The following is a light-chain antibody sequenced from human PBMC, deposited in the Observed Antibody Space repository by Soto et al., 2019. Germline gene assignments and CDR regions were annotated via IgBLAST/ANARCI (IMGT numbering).Light chain of an antibody. CDR2: DVS. J-gene: IGLJ1*01. V-gene: IGLV2-8*01. CDR1: SSDVGGYNY. Sequence: QSALAQPPSASGSPGQGVAISCTGTSSDVGGYNYVSWYQQHPGKAPKLMIYDVSKRPSGVPDRFSGSKSGNTASLTVSGLQAEDEADYYCSSYAGTHIVFGTGTKVTVL. CDR3: SSYAGTHIV.